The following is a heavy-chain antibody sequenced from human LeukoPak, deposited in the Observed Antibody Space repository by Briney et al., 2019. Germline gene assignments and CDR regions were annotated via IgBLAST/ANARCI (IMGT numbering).Heavy chain of an antibody. Sequence: SETLSLTCTVSGGSISSNTYYWSWIRQPPGKGLEWIGSIRYSGRTYYKPSLKSRVTISVDTSKNQFSLKLSSVTAADTADYYCVRRVAGSGYRDSWGQGTLVTVSS. CDR1: GGSISSNTYY. D-gene: IGHD3-22*01. CDR3: VRRVAGSGYRDS. V-gene: IGHV4-39*01. J-gene: IGHJ4*02. CDR2: IRYSGRT.